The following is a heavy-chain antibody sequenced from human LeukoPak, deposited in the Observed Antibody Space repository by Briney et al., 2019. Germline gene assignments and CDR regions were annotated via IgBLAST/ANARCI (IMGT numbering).Heavy chain of an antibody. V-gene: IGHV3-53*01. Sequence: GGSLRLSCAASGFTFSSYAMSWVRQAPGKGLEWVSVIYSGGSTYYADSVKGRFTISRDNPKNTLYLQMNSLRAEDTAVYYCAGCSGYYYYGMDVWGKGTTVTVSS. CDR2: IYSGGST. D-gene: IGHD3-22*01. J-gene: IGHJ6*04. CDR3: AGCSGYYYYGMDV. CDR1: GFTFSSYA.